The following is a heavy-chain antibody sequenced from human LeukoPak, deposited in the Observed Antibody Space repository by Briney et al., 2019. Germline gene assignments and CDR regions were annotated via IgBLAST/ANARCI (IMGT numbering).Heavy chain of an antibody. CDR1: GFTFDDYA. CDR3: ARVSYDSIDY. D-gene: IGHD3-22*01. J-gene: IGHJ4*02. CDR2: ISWNSGSI. V-gene: IGHV3-9*01. Sequence: GGSLRLSCAASGFTFDDYAMHWVRQAPGKGLEWVSGISWNSGSIGYADSVKGRFTISRDNAKNSLYLQMNSLRADDTAVYYCARVSYDSIDYWGQGTLVTVSS.